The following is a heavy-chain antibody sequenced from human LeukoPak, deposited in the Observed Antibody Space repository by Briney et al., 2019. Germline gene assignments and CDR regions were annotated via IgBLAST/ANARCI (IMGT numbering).Heavy chain of an antibody. CDR1: GGSFSGYY. Sequence: PSETLSLTCAVYGGSFSGYYWSWILQPPGKGLEWIGEINHSGSTNYNPSLKSRLTISVDTSKNQFSLKLSSLTAADTAVYYCARFDRSSSRLTYWGQGTLVTVSS. J-gene: IGHJ4*02. CDR3: ARFDRSSSRLTY. CDR2: INHSGST. V-gene: IGHV4-34*01. D-gene: IGHD6-13*01.